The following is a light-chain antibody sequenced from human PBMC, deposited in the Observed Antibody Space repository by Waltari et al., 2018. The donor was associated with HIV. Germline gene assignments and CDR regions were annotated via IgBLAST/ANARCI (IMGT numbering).Light chain of an antibody. J-gene: IGLJ3*02. CDR2: EDN. CDR1: SSDVGSYNV. Sequence: QSALTQPASVSGSPGQSITISCTGTSSDVGSYNVVSWYQQHPGKAPKLMIYEDNKRPSGVSNRFSGSKSGNTASLTISGLQAEDEADYYGCSYTGSTTWVFGGGTKLTVL. V-gene: IGLV2-23*01. CDR3: CSYTGSTTWV.